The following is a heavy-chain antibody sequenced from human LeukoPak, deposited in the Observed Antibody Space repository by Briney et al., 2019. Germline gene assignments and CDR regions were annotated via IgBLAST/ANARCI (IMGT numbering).Heavy chain of an antibody. D-gene: IGHD3-3*01. V-gene: IGHV4-39*01. Sequence: PSETLSLTCTVSGASISTTNYYWGWIRQPPGKGLEWIGSIYYSGTTYYNPSLKSRVIISVDTSKSQFSLKLSSVTAADTAVYYCASKSPYSDFWSGYYGYFDYWGQGTLVTVSS. CDR1: GASISTTNYY. J-gene: IGHJ4*02. CDR2: IYYSGTT. CDR3: ASKSPYSDFWSGYYGYFDY.